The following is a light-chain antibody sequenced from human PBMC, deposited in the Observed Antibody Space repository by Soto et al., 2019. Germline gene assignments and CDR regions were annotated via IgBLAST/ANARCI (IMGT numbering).Light chain of an antibody. CDR1: QSVSSSS. CDR2: GAS. Sequence: EMVLTQSPGTLSLSPGERATLSCRASQSVSSSSLAWYQQKPGQAPRLVVYGASSRATGIPDRFSGSGSGTDFTLTISRLEPEDFAVYYCQQYGGSPLVTFGQGTKLEIK. J-gene: IGKJ2*01. CDR3: QQYGGSPLVT. V-gene: IGKV3-20*01.